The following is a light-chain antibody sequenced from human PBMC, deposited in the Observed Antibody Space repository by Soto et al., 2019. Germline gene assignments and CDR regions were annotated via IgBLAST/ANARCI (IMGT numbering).Light chain of an antibody. Sequence: EIEMTQSPGTLSVSPGERATLSCRASQSVSSNIAWYKQKPGQAPTLLIYGASTRAAGIPARFSGSGSGTEFTLTISSLQSEDFAVYYCQQYNKWPAITFGQGTRPEIK. J-gene: IGKJ5*01. V-gene: IGKV3-15*01. CDR3: QQYNKWPAIT. CDR1: QSVSSN. CDR2: GAS.